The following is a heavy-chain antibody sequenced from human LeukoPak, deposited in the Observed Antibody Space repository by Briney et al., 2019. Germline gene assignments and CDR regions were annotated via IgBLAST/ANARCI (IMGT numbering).Heavy chain of an antibody. CDR2: FDPEDGET. V-gene: IGHV1-24*01. Sequence: AFLKVSSNVSRYTITELSMHWVRQAPGKGLDWTAGFDPEDGETIYAQKFQGRVTMTKDTSTDTAYMELSTLRSEDTAVYYCATDRVQQWLVLGFDYWGQGTLVTVSS. J-gene: IGHJ4*02. CDR1: RYTITELS. D-gene: IGHD6-19*01. CDR3: ATDRVQQWLVLGFDY.